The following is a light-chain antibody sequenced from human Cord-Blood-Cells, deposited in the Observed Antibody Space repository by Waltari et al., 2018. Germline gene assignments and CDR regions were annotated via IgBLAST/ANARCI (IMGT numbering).Light chain of an antibody. Sequence: DIQMTQSPSSLSASVGDRVTITCRASQGISNYLAWYQQKPGKVPKLLIYAASTLQSGVPTRFSGSGSWTDFTLTISSLQPEDVATYYFQKYNSAPWTFGQGTKVEIK. CDR3: QKYNSAPWT. V-gene: IGKV1-27*01. CDR2: AAS. J-gene: IGKJ1*01. CDR1: QGISNY.